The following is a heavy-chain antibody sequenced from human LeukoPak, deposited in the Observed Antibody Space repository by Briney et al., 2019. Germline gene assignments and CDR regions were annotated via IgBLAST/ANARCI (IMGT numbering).Heavy chain of an antibody. CDR1: GFTFYSYG. J-gene: IGHJ4*02. Sequence: GGSLRLSCAASGFTFYSYGMHWVRQPPGKGLEWVALISYNGRNNYYADSVKGRFTISRDNSKNTLYLQVSSLRTEDTAVYFYAKDNRGYFDFWGQGTLVTVSS. V-gene: IGHV3-30*18. CDR3: AKDNRGYFDF. D-gene: IGHD3-16*01. CDR2: ISYNGRNN.